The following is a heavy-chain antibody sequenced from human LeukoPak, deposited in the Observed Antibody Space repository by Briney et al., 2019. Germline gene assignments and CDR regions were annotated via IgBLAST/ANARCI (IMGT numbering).Heavy chain of an antibody. CDR2: ISLSGVT. D-gene: IGHD1-26*01. Sequence: SETLSLTCGVSGGSISSTNWWSWVRQPPGQGLEWIGEISLSGVTNYNPSLKSRVTMSLDRSKNHLSLALTSVTAADTAVYYCSRESGAFSPFGYWGQGTLVTVSS. CDR1: GGSISSTNW. CDR3: SRESGAFSPFGY. V-gene: IGHV4-4*02. J-gene: IGHJ4*02.